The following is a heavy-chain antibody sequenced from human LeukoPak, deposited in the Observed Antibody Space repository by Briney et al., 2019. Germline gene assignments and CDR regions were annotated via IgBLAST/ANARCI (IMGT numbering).Heavy chain of an antibody. CDR2: ISSGSGYI. D-gene: IGHD2-15*01. CDR1: GFTFSSYA. Sequence: GGSLRLSCAASGFTFSSYAMNWVRQAPGKGLEWVSAISSGSGYIYYADSVKGRFTISRDNAKNSLYLQMNSLRAEDTAVYYCARDVSRISDYWGQGTLVTVSS. V-gene: IGHV3-21*01. J-gene: IGHJ4*02. CDR3: ARDVSRISDY.